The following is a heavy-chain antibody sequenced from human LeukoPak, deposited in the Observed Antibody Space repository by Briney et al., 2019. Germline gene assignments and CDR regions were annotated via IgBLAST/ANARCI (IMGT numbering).Heavy chain of an antibody. CDR1: GYSFTSYW. V-gene: IGHV5-51*01. Sequence: GESLKISCKGSGYSFTSYWIDWVRQMPGKGLEWMGIIYPGDSDTRYSPSFQGQVTISADKSISTAYLQWSSLKASDTAMYYCARQHALGPNIGDYVDYWGQGTLVTVSS. D-gene: IGHD2/OR15-2a*01. CDR3: ARQHALGPNIGDYVDY. CDR2: IYPGDSDT. J-gene: IGHJ4*02.